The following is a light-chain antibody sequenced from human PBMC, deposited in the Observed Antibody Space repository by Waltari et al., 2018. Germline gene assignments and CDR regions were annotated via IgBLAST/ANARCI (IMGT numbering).Light chain of an antibody. Sequence: DIQMTQSPSSLSASVGERVTITCRASENVNNYLNWYQQKPGKAPKLLIYKASTLQSGVPSRFSGSGSGTDYTFTISSLQSEDVATYYCQHNYGTPWTFGQGTKVEIK. CDR3: QHNYGTPWT. CDR1: ENVNNY. J-gene: IGKJ1*01. CDR2: KAS. V-gene: IGKV1-39*01.